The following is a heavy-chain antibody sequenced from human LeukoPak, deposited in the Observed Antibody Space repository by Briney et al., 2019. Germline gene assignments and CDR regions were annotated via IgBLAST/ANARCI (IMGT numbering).Heavy chain of an antibody. V-gene: IGHV3-74*01. D-gene: IGHD3-22*01. J-gene: IGHJ4*02. CDR1: RFTFSSYW. CDR2: INTDGSST. CDR3: ARGRSGFYFDY. Sequence: GGSLRLSCAASRFTFSSYWVHWVRQAPGKGLVWVSRINTDGSSTIYADSVKGRFTISRDNAKNTLYLQMNSLRVEDTAIYYCARGRSGFYFDYWGQGTLVTVSS.